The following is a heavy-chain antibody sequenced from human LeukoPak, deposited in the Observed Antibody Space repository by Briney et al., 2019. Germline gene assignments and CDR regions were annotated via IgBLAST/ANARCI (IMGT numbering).Heavy chain of an antibody. D-gene: IGHD2-15*01. J-gene: IGHJ4*02. Sequence: GRSLRLSCAASGFTFSSYAMHWVRQAPGKGLEWVAVTSYDGSNKDYADSVKGRFTISRDNSKNTLYLQINSLRAEDTAVYYCASTGGYCSGSICYPGYWGQGTLVTVSS. CDR1: GFTFSSYA. CDR2: TSYDGSNK. CDR3: ASTGGYCSGSICYPGY. V-gene: IGHV3-30-3*01.